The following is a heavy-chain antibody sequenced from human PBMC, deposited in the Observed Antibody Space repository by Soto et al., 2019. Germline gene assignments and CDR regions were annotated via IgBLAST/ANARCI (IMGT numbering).Heavy chain of an antibody. CDR2: IRSKAYGGTT. J-gene: IGHJ6*03. D-gene: IGHD3-3*01. V-gene: IGHV3-49*03. CDR3: TTLHSDYDFWGGYYIFRGVSTMDV. CDR1: GFTFGVYA. Sequence: GGSLRLSCTASGFTFGVYAMSWFRQAPGKGLEWVGFIRSKAYGGTTEYAASVKGRFTISRDDSKSIAYLQMNSLKTEDTAVYYCTTLHSDYDFWGGYYIFRGVSTMDVWGKGTTVTVSS.